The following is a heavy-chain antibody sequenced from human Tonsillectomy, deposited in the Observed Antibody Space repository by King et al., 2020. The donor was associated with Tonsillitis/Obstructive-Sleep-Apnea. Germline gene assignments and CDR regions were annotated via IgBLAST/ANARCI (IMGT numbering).Heavy chain of an antibody. D-gene: IGHD2-2*01. CDR3: ATYGNSYCSSTSCHDAFDI. Sequence: GQLVQSGGGLVQPGGSLRLSCAASGFTFSSYAMSWVRQAPGKGLEWASAISGSGGSTYYADSVKGRFTISRDNSKNTLYLQMNSLRAEDTAVYYCATYGNSYCSSTSCHDAFDIWGQGTMVTVSS. CDR2: ISGSGGST. J-gene: IGHJ3*02. V-gene: IGHV3-23*04. CDR1: GFTFSSYA.